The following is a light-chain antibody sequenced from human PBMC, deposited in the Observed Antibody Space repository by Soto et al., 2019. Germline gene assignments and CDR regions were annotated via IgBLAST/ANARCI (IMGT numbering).Light chain of an antibody. J-gene: IGKJ4*01. Sequence: EIVLTQSPGTLSLSPGERATLSCRASQTVNNNYLAWYQQKPGQTPRLLIHDASSRATGIPDRFSGSGSGTDFTLTIGRLEPEDFAVYYCQQYGTSSLTFGGGTKVDIK. CDR2: DAS. CDR1: QTVNNNY. V-gene: IGKV3-20*01. CDR3: QQYGTSSLT.